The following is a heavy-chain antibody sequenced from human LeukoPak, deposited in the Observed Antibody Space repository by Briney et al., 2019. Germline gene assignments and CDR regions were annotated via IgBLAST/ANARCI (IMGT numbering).Heavy chain of an antibody. V-gene: IGHV7-4-1*02. D-gene: IGHD3-22*01. Sequence: ASVTVSCTASGYTFTSYAMNWVRQAPGQGLEWMGWINTNTGNPTYAQGFTGRFVFSLDTSVSTAYLQISSLKAEDTAVYYCASDSSGLDNWFDPWGQGTLVTVSS. CDR2: INTNTGNP. CDR1: GYTFTSYA. J-gene: IGHJ5*02. CDR3: ASDSSGLDNWFDP.